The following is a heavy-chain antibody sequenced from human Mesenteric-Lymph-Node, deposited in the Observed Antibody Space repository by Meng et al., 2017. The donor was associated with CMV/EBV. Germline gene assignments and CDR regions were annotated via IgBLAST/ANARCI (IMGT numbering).Heavy chain of an antibody. D-gene: IGHD6-13*01. Sequence: LRLSCTVSGGSISSSDYYWSWIRQPPGKGLEWIGYIYYSGSTYYNPSLKSRVTISVDTSKKQFSLKLSSVTAADTAVYYCARAYSSSWYFWFDPWGQGTLVTVSS. CDR2: IYYSGST. V-gene: IGHV4-30-4*08. J-gene: IGHJ5*02. CDR1: GGSISSSDYY. CDR3: ARAYSSSWYFWFDP.